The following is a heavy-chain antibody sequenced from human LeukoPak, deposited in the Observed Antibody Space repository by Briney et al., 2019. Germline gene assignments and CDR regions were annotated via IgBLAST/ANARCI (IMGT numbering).Heavy chain of an antibody. Sequence: GGSLRLSCTASEFTVSNYYMSWVRRAPGKGLEWVSVIYTGGSTYYADSVKGRFTISRDNSKNTLYLQMNSLRVEDTAVYYCARGGPGTTLDSWGQGTLVTVSS. CDR2: IYTGGST. CDR3: ARGGPGTTLDS. CDR1: EFTVSNYY. V-gene: IGHV3-66*01. J-gene: IGHJ4*02. D-gene: IGHD1-14*01.